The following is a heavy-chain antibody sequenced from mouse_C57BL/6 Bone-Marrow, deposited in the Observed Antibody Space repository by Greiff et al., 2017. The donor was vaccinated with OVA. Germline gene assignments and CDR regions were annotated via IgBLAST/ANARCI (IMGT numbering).Heavy chain of an antibody. J-gene: IGHJ2*01. D-gene: IGHD1-1*01. CDR2: ISSGGSYT. Sequence: VQLKESGGDLVKPGGSPKLSCAASGFTFSSYGMSWVRQTPDKRLEWVATISSGGSYTYYPDSVKGRFTISRDNAKNTLYLQMSSLKSEDTAMYYCARRWITTLDYWGQGTTLTVSS. V-gene: IGHV5-6*01. CDR1: GFTFSSYG. CDR3: ARRWITTLDY.